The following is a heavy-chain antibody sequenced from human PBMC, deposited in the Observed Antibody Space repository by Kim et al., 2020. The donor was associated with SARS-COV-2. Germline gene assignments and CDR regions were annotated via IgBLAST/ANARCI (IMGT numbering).Heavy chain of an antibody. CDR1: GFTFSSYA. V-gene: IGHV3-23*01. Sequence: GGSLRLSCAASGFTFSSYAMSWVRQAPGKGLEWVSAISGSGGSTYYADSVKGRFTISRDNSKNTLYLQMNSLRAEDTAVYYCANDYYDSSGYLHYYYYGMDVWGQGTTVTVSS. D-gene: IGHD3-22*01. J-gene: IGHJ6*02. CDR2: ISGSGGST. CDR3: ANDYYDSSGYLHYYYYGMDV.